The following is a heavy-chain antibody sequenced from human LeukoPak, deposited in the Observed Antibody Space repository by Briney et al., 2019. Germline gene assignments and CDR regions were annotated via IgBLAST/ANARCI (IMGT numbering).Heavy chain of an antibody. CDR1: GFTFNRCW. Sequence: GGSLRLSCVVSGFTFNRCWMNWVRQAPGKGLEWVAHINPDGRDTYYVDSVKGRFTISRDNAQNSMYLQINSLRVEDTAVYYCTSWGDTTAEYFQRWGQGTLVTVSS. J-gene: IGHJ1*01. CDR3: TSWGDTTAEYFQR. V-gene: IGHV3-7*01. D-gene: IGHD2-21*02. CDR2: INPDGRDT.